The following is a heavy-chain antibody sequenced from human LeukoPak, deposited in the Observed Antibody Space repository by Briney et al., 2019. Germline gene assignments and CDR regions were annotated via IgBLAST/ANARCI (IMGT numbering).Heavy chain of an antibody. D-gene: IGHD3-22*01. V-gene: IGHV3-30*03. Sequence: GGSLRLSCAASGFTFSSYGMHWVRQAPCKGLEWVAVISYDGSNKYYADSVKGRFTISRDNSKNTLYLQMNSLKTEDTAVYYCTTVSHYYDSSGYYLPIDYWGQGTLVTVSS. CDR1: GFTFSSYG. J-gene: IGHJ4*02. CDR2: ISYDGSNK. CDR3: TTVSHYYDSSGYYLPIDY.